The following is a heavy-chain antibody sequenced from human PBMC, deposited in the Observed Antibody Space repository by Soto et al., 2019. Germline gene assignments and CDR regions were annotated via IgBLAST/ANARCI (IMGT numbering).Heavy chain of an antibody. D-gene: IGHD2-15*01. Sequence: QVQLVQSGAEVKKPGSSVKVSCKASGCTFSSYAISWVRQAPGQGLEWMGGIIPIFGTANYAQKFQGRVKITADESTSTAYMELSSLRSEDTAVYYCARVKPLLLTDYYFDYWGQGTLVTVSS. J-gene: IGHJ4*02. CDR3: ARVKPLLLTDYYFDY. V-gene: IGHV1-69*12. CDR2: IIPIFGTA. CDR1: GCTFSSYA.